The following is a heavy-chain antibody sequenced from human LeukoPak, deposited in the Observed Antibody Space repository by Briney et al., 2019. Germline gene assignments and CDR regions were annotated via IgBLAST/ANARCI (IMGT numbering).Heavy chain of an antibody. CDR2: INQDGSEQ. D-gene: IGHD7-27*01. Sequence: GGSLRLSCEASEFTFSHYWRSWVRQAPGKGLEWVAYINQDGSEQHYVGSLKGRFTISRDNARNSLFLQLNILRAEDTAVYFCARNDWGLGSFWYFTLWGRGTLVTVSS. CDR3: ARNDWGLGSFWYFTL. CDR1: EFTFSHYW. J-gene: IGHJ2*01. V-gene: IGHV3-7*01.